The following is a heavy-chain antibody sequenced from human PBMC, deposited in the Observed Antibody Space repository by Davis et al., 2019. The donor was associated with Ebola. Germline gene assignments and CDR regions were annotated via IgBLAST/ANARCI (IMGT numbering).Heavy chain of an antibody. J-gene: IGHJ6*03. V-gene: IGHV4-59*01. CDR3: ARVKISIFGMYSYYHMDV. D-gene: IGHD3-3*02. Sequence: MPSETLSLTCSISGASIASDYWSWIRQPPGKGLDWIGYIYYTGTTNYNPSLKSRVSMSVDTSRNQFSLRLNSVSAADTALYYCARVKISIFGMYSYYHMDVWGTGTTVTASS. CDR2: IYYTGTT. CDR1: GASIASDY.